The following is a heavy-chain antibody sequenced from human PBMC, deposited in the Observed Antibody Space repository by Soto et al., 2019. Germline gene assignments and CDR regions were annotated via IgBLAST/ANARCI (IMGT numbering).Heavy chain of an antibody. CDR3: AKDGRWYYYDSRMGLHYDGMDV. D-gene: IGHD3-22*01. J-gene: IGHJ6*02. Sequence: QVQLVESGGGVVQPGRSLRLSCAASGFTFSSYGMHWVRQAPCKGLEWVAVISYDGSNKYYADFVKGRFTISRDNSKNTLYLQMNSLRAEDTAVYYCAKDGRWYYYDSRMGLHYDGMDVWGQGTTVTVSS. V-gene: IGHV3-30*18. CDR1: GFTFSSYG. CDR2: ISYDGSNK.